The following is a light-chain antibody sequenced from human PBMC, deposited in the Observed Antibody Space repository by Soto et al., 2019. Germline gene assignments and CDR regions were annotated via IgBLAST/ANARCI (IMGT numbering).Light chain of an antibody. V-gene: IGLV2-14*01. CDR2: EVA. CDR3: TSYTTSSTYV. CDR1: SSDVGGYNY. Sequence: QSALTRPASVSGSPGQSITISCTGTSSDVGGYNYVSWYQHHPGEVPKLIIFEVAKRPSGVSNRFSGSKSGNTASLTISGLQAEDEADYFCTSYTTSSTYVFGSGTKVTVL. J-gene: IGLJ1*01.